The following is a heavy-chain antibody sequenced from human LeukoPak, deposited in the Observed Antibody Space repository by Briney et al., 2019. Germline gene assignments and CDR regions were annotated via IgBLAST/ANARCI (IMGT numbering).Heavy chain of an antibody. Sequence: GGSLRLSCAASGFTVSGNYMSWVRQAPGKGLEWVSVIYSGGSTYYADSVKGRFTISRDNSKNTLYLQMNTLRAEDTAVYYCASGFVVVPATGDYWGQGTLVTVSS. CDR1: GFTVSGNY. V-gene: IGHV3-66*01. D-gene: IGHD2-15*01. CDR2: IYSGGST. CDR3: ASGFVVVPATGDY. J-gene: IGHJ4*02.